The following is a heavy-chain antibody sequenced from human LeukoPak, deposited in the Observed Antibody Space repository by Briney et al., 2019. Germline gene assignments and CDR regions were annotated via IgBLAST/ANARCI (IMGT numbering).Heavy chain of an antibody. CDR1: GLTFSANG. CDR3: ASAAGAFDN. J-gene: IGHJ3*02. Sequence: GGSLRLSCAASGLTFSANGMHWVRQAPGKGLEWVAVIWSDGSNRYYAESVRGRFTISRDNSKNTLYLQMNSLIIEDTAVYYCASAAGAFDNWGQGTMITVSS. CDR2: IWSDGSNR. D-gene: IGHD6-13*01. V-gene: IGHV3-33*01.